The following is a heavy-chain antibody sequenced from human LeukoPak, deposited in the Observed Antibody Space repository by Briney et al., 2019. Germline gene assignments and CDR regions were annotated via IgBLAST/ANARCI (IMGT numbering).Heavy chain of an antibody. J-gene: IGHJ4*02. Sequence: PGGSLRLSCAASGFTFSDHWMHWVRQAPGKGLEWVATINRDGSEKWYLDSVRGRFTISRDNAKNSLYLQMNSLRAEDTAVYYCARDGTIFGVVNLDYWGQGTLVTVSS. D-gene: IGHD3-3*01. CDR1: GFTFSDHW. CDR2: INRDGSEK. CDR3: ARDGTIFGVVNLDY. V-gene: IGHV3-7*01.